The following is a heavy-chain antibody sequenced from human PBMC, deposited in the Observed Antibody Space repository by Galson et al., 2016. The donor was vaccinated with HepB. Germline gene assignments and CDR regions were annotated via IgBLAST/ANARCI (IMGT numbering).Heavy chain of an antibody. J-gene: IGHJ6*02. V-gene: IGHV3-30-3*01. CDR3: ARPRRWPQYYYGLDV. D-gene: IGHD5-24*01. CDR1: GFTFSTAW. CDR2: ISYDGSHK. Sequence: SLRLSCAASGFTFSTAWMTWVRQAPGKGLEWVAVISYDGSHKHYRDSVKGRFTISRDNSKNTLYLQMNSLRREDTAVYYCARPRRWPQYYYGLDVWGQGTTVTVSS.